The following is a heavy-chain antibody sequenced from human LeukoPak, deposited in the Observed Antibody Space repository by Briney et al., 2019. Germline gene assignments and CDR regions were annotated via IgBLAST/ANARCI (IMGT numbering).Heavy chain of an antibody. CDR2: INTDGSST. CDR1: GFTFSSYW. CDR3: ARVYSGSYYVY. V-gene: IGHV3-74*01. Sequence: GGSLRLSCAASGFTFSSYWMHWVRQAPGNGLVWVSRINTDGSSTSYADSVKGRFTISRDNAKNTLYLQMNSLRAEDTAVYYCARVYSGSYYVYWGQGTLVTVSS. J-gene: IGHJ4*02. D-gene: IGHD1-26*01.